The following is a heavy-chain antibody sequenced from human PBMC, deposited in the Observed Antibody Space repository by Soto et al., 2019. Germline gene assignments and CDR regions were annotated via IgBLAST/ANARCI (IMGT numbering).Heavy chain of an antibody. Sequence: SETLSLTCTVSGGSMSSYYWSWIRQPPGKGLEWIGYIYYSGSTIYNPSLKSRVTISVDTSKNQFSLKLSSVTAADTAVYYCARDSSGYYYLLDYWGQGTLVTVSS. CDR3: ARDSSGYYYLLDY. CDR2: IYYSGST. V-gene: IGHV4-59*12. CDR1: GGSMSSYY. J-gene: IGHJ4*02. D-gene: IGHD3-22*01.